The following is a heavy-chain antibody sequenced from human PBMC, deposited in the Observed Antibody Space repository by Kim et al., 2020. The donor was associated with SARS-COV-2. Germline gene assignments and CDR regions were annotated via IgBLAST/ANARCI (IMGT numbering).Heavy chain of an antibody. CDR1: GYTFTSYY. Sequence: ASVKVSCKASGYTFTSYYMHWVRQAPGQGLEWMGIINPSGGSTSYAQKFQGRVTMTRDTSTSTVYMELSSLRSEDTAVYYCARGTSLFDYDFWSGPDYWGQGTLVTVSS. CDR3: ARGTSLFDYDFWSGPDY. CDR2: INPSGGST. D-gene: IGHD3-3*01. J-gene: IGHJ4*02. V-gene: IGHV1-46*01.